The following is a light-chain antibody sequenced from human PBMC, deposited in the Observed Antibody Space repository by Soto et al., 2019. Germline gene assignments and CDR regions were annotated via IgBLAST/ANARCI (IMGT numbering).Light chain of an antibody. CDR1: QSVSSH. J-gene: IGKJ5*01. Sequence: EIVMTQSPATLSVSPGEGATVSCRASQSVSSHLAWYQHKAGQAPRLLFYDASNRATGVPARFSGSGSGTDFTLTISSLEPEDFGVYYCQQRGSWPPTFGQGTRLEIK. V-gene: IGKV3-11*01. CDR2: DAS. CDR3: QQRGSWPPT.